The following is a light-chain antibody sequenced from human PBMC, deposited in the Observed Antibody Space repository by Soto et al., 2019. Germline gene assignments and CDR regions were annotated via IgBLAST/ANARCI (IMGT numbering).Light chain of an antibody. J-gene: IGLJ1*01. CDR2: ENN. Sequence: QSVLKQPPSVSAAPGQKVTISCSGSSSHIGNNYVSWYQQLPGTAPKLLIYENNKRPSGIPDRFSGSKSGTSATLGITGLQTGDEADYYCGAWDSSLSAYVFGTGTKVTVL. V-gene: IGLV1-51*02. CDR1: SSHIGNNY. CDR3: GAWDSSLSAYV.